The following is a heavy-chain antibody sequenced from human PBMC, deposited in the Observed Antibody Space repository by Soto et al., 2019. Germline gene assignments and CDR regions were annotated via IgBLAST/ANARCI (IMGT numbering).Heavy chain of an antibody. J-gene: IGHJ4*02. CDR3: ARATRSGSPHFDH. CDR1: GYTFSNYY. D-gene: IGHD5-12*01. CDR2: VNPSGDST. V-gene: IGHV1-46*01. Sequence: ASVKVSCKGAGYTFSNYYMHWVRQAPGQGLEWMGIVNPSGDSTSYAQEFQGRVTMTRETSTSTLYMELSSLRSEDTAVYYCARATRSGSPHFDHWGQGTLVTVSS.